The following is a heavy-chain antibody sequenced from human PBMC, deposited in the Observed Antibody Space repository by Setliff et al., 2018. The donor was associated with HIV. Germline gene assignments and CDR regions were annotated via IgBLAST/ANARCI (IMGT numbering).Heavy chain of an antibody. Sequence: PSETLSLTCAVYGGSFSGYYWSWIRQPPGKGLEWIGEINHSGSTNYNPSLKSRVTISVDTSKNQSSPKLSSVTAADTAVYYCARRGGAIGYDRTRRPSFNAFDIWGQGTMVTVSS. CDR3: ARRGGAIGYDRTRRPSFNAFDI. CDR2: INHSGST. D-gene: IGHD3-22*01. CDR1: GGSFSGYY. V-gene: IGHV4-34*01. J-gene: IGHJ3*02.